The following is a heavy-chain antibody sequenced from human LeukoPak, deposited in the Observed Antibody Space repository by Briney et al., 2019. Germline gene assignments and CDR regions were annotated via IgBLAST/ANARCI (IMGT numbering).Heavy chain of an antibody. V-gene: IGHV3-30-3*01. CDR2: ISYDGSNK. CDR3: AREGYYYDSSGYLTY. CDR1: GFTFSSYA. D-gene: IGHD3-22*01. J-gene: IGHJ4*02. Sequence: GGSLRLSCAASGFTFSSYAMHWVRQAPGKGLEWVAVISYDGSNKYYADSVKGRFTISRDNSKNTLYLQMNSLRAEDTAVYYCAREGYYYDSSGYLTYWGRGTLVTVSS.